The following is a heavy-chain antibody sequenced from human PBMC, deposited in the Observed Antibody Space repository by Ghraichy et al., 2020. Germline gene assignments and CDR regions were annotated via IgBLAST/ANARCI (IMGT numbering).Heavy chain of an antibody. CDR1: GFTFSGYE. J-gene: IGHJ4*02. V-gene: IGHV3-48*03. Sequence: GSLRLSCTTSGFTFSGYEMIWVRQAPGKGLEFVSYISISGTTTHYAGSVKGRFTISRDNAKNSVFLQMNSLRAEDTATYYCAREADGGGYRFDYWGQGTLVTVSS. CDR2: ISISGTTT. D-gene: IGHD3-22*01. CDR3: AREADGGGYRFDY.